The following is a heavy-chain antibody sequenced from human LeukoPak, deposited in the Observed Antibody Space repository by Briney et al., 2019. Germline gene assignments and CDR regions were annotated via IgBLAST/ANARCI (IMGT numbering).Heavy chain of an antibody. CDR1: GGSISNYY. V-gene: IGHV4-59*08. CDR3: ARMMVRGVITRNWFDP. CDR2: VYYSGSP. J-gene: IGHJ5*02. D-gene: IGHD3-10*01. Sequence: SETLSLTCTVSGGSISNYYWSWIRQPPGKGLECVGYVYYSGSPDYNPSLKSRVTISVDTSKNQFSLKLSSVTAADTAVYYCARMMVRGVITRNWFDPWGQGTLVTVSS.